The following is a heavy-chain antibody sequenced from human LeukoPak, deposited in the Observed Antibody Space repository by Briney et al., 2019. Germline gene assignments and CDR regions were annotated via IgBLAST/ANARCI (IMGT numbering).Heavy chain of an antibody. V-gene: IGHV3-30*18. J-gene: IGHJ4*02. CDR1: GFTFSSYG. CDR3: AKEVVVVPAAKWAFDY. Sequence: CAASGFTFSSYGMHWVRQAPGKGLEWVAVISYDGSNKYYADSVKGRFTISRDNSKNTLYLQMNSLRAEDTAVYYCAKEVVVVPAAKWAFDYWGQGTLVTVSS. CDR2: ISYDGSNK. D-gene: IGHD2-2*01.